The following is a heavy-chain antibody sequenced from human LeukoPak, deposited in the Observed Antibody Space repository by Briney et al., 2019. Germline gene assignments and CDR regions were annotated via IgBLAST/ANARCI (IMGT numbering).Heavy chain of an antibody. CDR1: GGSISSGGYY. J-gene: IGHJ4*02. D-gene: IGHD3-16*01. Sequence: PSETLSLTCTVSGGSISSGGYYWRWIRQHPGKGLEWIGYIYYSGSTYYNPSLKSRVTISVDTSKNQFSLKLSSVTAADTAVYYCARVRPYFMITSHLAVFDYWGQGTLVTVSS. CDR2: IYYSGST. CDR3: ARVRPYFMITSHLAVFDY. V-gene: IGHV4-31*03.